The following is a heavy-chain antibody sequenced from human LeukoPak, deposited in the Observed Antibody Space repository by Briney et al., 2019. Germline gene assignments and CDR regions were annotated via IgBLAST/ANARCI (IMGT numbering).Heavy chain of an antibody. D-gene: IGHD3-9*01. CDR1: GFTFSSYS. J-gene: IGHJ4*02. CDR2: ISSSSSYI. Sequence: PGGSLRLSCAASGFTFSSYSMNWVRQAPGKGLEWVSSISSSSSYIYSADFVKGRFTISRDNSKNTLYLQMNSLRAEDTAVYNCAKDRRRDDVLTGSFSDWGQGTLVTVSS. V-gene: IGHV3-21*01. CDR3: AKDRRRDDVLTGSFSD.